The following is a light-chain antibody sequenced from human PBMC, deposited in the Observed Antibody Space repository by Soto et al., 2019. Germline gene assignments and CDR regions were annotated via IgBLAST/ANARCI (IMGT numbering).Light chain of an antibody. CDR1: QSVTSNY. CDR2: GAS. CDR3: QQYGTSPRT. J-gene: IGKJ1*01. V-gene: IGKV3-20*01. Sequence: EIVLTQSPGTLSLSPGERATLSCGASQSVTSNYLAWYQQKPGQAPRLLIYGASTRATGIPARFSGSGSGTDFTLTISRLEPEDFAVYYCQQYGTSPRTFGQGTKVDIK.